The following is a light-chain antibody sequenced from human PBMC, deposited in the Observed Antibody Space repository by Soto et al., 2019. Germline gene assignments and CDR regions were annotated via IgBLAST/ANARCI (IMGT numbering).Light chain of an antibody. CDR2: KAS. J-gene: IGKJ1*01. CDR3: QQYYTFGGT. V-gene: IGKV1-5*03. CDR1: QSISRY. Sequence: DIQMTQSPSTLSASVGDRVTITCRASQSISRYLAWYQQEPGKAPKLLIYKASDLESGVPSRFSRSGSRPAFTLTLFSLHPDDFASYYRQQYYTFGGTFGQGTKVEIK.